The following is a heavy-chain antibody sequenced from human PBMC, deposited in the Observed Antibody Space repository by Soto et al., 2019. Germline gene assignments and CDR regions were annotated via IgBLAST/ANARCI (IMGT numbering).Heavy chain of an antibody. CDR1: RFTFSNSA. J-gene: IGHJ3*01. V-gene: IGHV3-23*04. Sequence: EVQLVESGGDLVQPGGSLRLSCTTSRFTFSNSAMSWVRQAPGKGLEWVSTIKSSDGGAYYGDSVKGRFTISRDNPKNTLYLQMNSLRAEDTAVYYCAKALGSLYPFDLWGQGTMVTVSS. CDR2: IKSSDGGA. D-gene: IGHD3-16*01. CDR3: AKALGSLYPFDL.